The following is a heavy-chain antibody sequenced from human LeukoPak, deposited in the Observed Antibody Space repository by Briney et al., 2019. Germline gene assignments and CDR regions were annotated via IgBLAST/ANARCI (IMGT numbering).Heavy chain of an antibody. CDR3: ARDSGEAEVPAAMFDY. CDR2: INHSGST. CDR1: GGSFSGYY. J-gene: IGHJ4*02. D-gene: IGHD2-2*01. Sequence: MTSETLSLTCAVYGGSFSGYYWSWIRQPPGKGPKCIGEINHSGSTYYNPSLKSRVTISVDTSKNQFSLKLSSVTAADTAVYYCARDSGEAEVPAAMFDYWGQGTLVTVSS. V-gene: IGHV4-34*01.